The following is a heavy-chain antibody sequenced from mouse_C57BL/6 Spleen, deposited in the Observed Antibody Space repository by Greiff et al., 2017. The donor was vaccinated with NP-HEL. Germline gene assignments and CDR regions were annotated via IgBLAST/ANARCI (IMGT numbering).Heavy chain of an antibody. V-gene: IGHV5-9-1*02. D-gene: IGHD1-1*01. J-gene: IGHJ1*03. Sequence: EVQGVESGEGLVKPGGSLKLSCAASGFTFSSYAMSWVRQTPEKRLEWVAYISSGGDYIYYADTVKGRFTISRDNARNTLYLQMSSLKSEDTAMYYCTREENYYYGSSYRYFDVWGTGTTVTVSS. CDR1: GFTFSSYA. CDR2: ISSGGDYI. CDR3: TREENYYYGSSYRYFDV.